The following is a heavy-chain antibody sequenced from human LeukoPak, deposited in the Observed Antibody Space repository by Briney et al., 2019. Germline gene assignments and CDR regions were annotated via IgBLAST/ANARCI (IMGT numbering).Heavy chain of an antibody. V-gene: IGHV1-69*13. CDR2: IIPIFGTA. CDR3: ARDLVAVAGLGWFDP. CDR1: GGTFSSYA. D-gene: IGHD6-19*01. Sequence: SVKVSCKASGGTFSSYAISWVRQAPGQGLEWMGGIIPIFGTANYAQKFQGTVTITADESTSTAYMELSSLRSEDTAVYYCARDLVAVAGLGWFDPWGRGTLVTVSS. J-gene: IGHJ5*02.